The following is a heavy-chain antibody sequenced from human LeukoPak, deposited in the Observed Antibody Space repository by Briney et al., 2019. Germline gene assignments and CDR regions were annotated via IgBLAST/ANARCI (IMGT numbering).Heavy chain of an antibody. CDR1: GFTFSNTW. J-gene: IGHJ5*02. CDR3: TTDTAIRYCSSTSCYGWFDP. CDR2: IKRIIDGGTT. V-gene: IGHV3-15*01. Sequence: PGGSLRLSCAASGFTFSNTWMNWVRQAPGKGLEWVGRIKRIIDGGTTDYAAPVKGRFTVSRDDSINTLYLQMSSLKTEDTAVYYCTTDTAIRYCSSTSCYGWFDPWGQGTLVTVSS. D-gene: IGHD2-2*01.